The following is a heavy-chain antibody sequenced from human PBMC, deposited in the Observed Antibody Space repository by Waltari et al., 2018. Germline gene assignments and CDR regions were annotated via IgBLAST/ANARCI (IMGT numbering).Heavy chain of an antibody. CDR1: GFTFSNYG. Sequence: QVQLVESGGGVVHPGGSLRLSCAASGFTFSNYGMHWVRQAPGKGLQWVAFIQYDGRNKYYAESVKGRFTISRDNSKNTLYLQMDSLRAEDTALYYCAKWYGGDHYFDYWGQGTLVTVSS. J-gene: IGHJ4*02. CDR2: IQYDGRNK. V-gene: IGHV3-30*02. CDR3: AKWYGGDHYFDY. D-gene: IGHD1-26*01.